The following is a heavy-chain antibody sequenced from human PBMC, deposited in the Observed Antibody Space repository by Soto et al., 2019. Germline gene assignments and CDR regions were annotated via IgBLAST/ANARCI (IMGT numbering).Heavy chain of an antibody. CDR3: ARSIAAAVDFDY. Sequence: FTSYGISWVRQAPGQGLEWMGWISAYSGSTNYAQKLQDRVTMTTDTSTSTAYMELRSLRSDDTAVYYCARSIAAAVDFDYWGQGTLVTVSS. V-gene: IGHV1-18*01. CDR1: FTSYG. CDR2: ISAYSGST. J-gene: IGHJ4*02. D-gene: IGHD6-13*01.